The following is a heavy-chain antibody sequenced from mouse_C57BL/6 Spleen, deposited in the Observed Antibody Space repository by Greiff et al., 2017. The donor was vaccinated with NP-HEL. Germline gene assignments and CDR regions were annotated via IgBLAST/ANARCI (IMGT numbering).Heavy chain of an antibody. V-gene: IGHV3-6*01. CDR3: ARGGDPYAMDY. Sequence: EVQRVESGPGLVKPSQSLSLTCSVTGYSITSGYYWNWIRQFPGNKLEWMGYISYDGSNNYNPSLKNRISITRDTSKNQFFLKLNSVTTEDTATYECARGGDPYAMDYWGQGTSVTVSS. CDR2: ISYDGSN. D-gene: IGHD3-3*01. CDR1: GYSITSGYY. J-gene: IGHJ4*01.